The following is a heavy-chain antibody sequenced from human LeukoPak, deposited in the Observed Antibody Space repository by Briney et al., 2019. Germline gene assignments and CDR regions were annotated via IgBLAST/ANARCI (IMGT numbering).Heavy chain of an antibody. CDR2: INHSGST. D-gene: IGHD3-22*01. CDR3: ARFYYDSSGSLGYFDY. V-gene: IGHV4-34*01. CDR1: GGSISSYY. J-gene: IGHJ4*02. Sequence: SETLSLTCTVSGGSISSYYWSWIRQPPGKGLEWIGEINHSGSTNYNPSLKSRVTISVDTSKNQFSLKLSSVTAADTAVYYCARFYYDSSGSLGYFDYWGQGTLVTVSS.